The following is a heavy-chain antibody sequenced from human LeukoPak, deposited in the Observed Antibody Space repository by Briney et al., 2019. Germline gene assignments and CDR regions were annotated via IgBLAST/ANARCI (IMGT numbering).Heavy chain of an antibody. CDR2: IYYSGST. Sequence: TASETLSLTCTVSGGSISSGDYYWSWIRQPPGKGLEWIGYIYYSGSTYYNPSLKSRVTISVDTSKNQFSLKLSSVTAADTAVYYCARSPDSSGYYYYFDYWGQGTLVTVSS. CDR1: GGSISSGDYY. J-gene: IGHJ4*02. V-gene: IGHV4-30-4*01. D-gene: IGHD3-22*01. CDR3: ARSPDSSGYYYYFDY.